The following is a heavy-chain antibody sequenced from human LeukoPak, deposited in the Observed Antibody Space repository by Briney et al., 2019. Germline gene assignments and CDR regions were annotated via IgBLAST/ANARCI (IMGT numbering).Heavy chain of an antibody. CDR2: ISVFNGNT. CDR3: ARDAPYSSSWYGRLDY. V-gene: IGHV1-18*01. J-gene: IGHJ4*02. D-gene: IGHD6-13*01. Sequence: ASVKVSCKASGYTFPSYGISWVRQAPGQGLEWMGWISVFNGNTNYAQKLQGRVTMTTDTSTSTAYMELSSLRSEDTAVYYCARDAPYSSSWYGRLDYWGQGTLVTVSS. CDR1: GYTFPSYG.